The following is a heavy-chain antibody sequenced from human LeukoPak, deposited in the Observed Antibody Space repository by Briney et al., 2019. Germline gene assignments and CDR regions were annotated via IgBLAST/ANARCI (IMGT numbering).Heavy chain of an antibody. J-gene: IGHJ4*02. CDR1: GFTFSSYG. D-gene: IGHD2-2*03. Sequence: GGSLRLSCAASGFTFSSYGMHWVRQAPGKGLEWVADISYDGGNKYYADSVKGRFTISRDNSKNTLYLQMNSLRPEDTAVYYCAKDGFETSQFDYWGQGALVTVSS. V-gene: IGHV3-30*18. CDR3: AKDGFETSQFDY. CDR2: ISYDGGNK.